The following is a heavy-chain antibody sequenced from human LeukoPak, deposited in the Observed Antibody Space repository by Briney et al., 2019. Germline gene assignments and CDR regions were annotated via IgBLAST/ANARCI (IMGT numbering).Heavy chain of an antibody. Sequence: PSETLSLTCTISGDSISSSSDYWGWIRQPPGKGLEWIGSIFHSGSTYYNPSLKSRVTISVDTSKNQFSLKLSSVTAADAAVYYCARQRYWGKISYFDYWGQGTLVTVSS. CDR1: GDSISSSSDY. V-gene: IGHV4-39*01. J-gene: IGHJ4*02. CDR3: ARQRYWGKISYFDY. D-gene: IGHD7-27*01. CDR2: IFHSGST.